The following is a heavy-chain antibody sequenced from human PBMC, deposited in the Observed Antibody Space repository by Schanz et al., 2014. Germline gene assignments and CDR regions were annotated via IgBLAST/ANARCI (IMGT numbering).Heavy chain of an antibody. Sequence: QVLLVESGGGVVQPGGSLRLSCAVSGFSFSSYSMSWVRQAPGKGLEWVAVTSYDGSNKYYADSVKGRFTISRDNSKNTLYLQMNSLRTEDTAVYFCAKSYDTSGYSGFDYWGQGTLVTVSS. D-gene: IGHD3-22*01. V-gene: IGHV3-30*18. CDR3: AKSYDTSGYSGFDY. J-gene: IGHJ4*02. CDR2: TSYDGSNK. CDR1: GFSFSSYS.